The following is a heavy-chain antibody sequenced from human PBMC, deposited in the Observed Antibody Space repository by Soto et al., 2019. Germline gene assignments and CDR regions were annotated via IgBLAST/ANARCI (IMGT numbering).Heavy chain of an antibody. CDR2: IYPGDSDT. Sequence: GESLKISCKGSGYSFTSYWIGWVRQMPGKGLEWMGIIYPGDSDTRYSPSFQDQVTISADKSISTAYLQWSSLKASDTAMYYCARQIYDSDTGPNFQYYFDSWGQGTPVTVSS. V-gene: IGHV5-51*01. D-gene: IGHD3-22*01. CDR3: ARQIYDSDTGPNFQYYFDS. CDR1: GYSFTSYW. J-gene: IGHJ4*02.